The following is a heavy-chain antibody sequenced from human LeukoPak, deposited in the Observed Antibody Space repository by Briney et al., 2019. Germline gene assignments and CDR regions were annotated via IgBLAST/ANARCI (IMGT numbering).Heavy chain of an antibody. CDR1: GFAFSSYG. D-gene: IGHD2-2*01. CDR3: AREGSCSSTSCYADYYYYGMDV. J-gene: IGHJ6*02. V-gene: IGHV3-33*01. CDR2: IWYDGSSK. Sequence: GGSLRLSCAASGFAFSSYGMHWVRQAPGKGLEGVAVIWYDGSSKYYADSVKGRFTISRDNSKNTLYLQMNSLRAEDTAVYYCAREGSCSSTSCYADYYYYGMDVWGQGTTVTVSS.